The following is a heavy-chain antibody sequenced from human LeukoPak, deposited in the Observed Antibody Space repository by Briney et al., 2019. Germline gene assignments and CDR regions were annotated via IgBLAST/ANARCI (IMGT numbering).Heavy chain of an antibody. J-gene: IGHJ5*02. CDR2: ISYDGSNK. CDR1: GFTFSSYA. D-gene: IGHD3-16*02. CDR3: ARDLWTGGELST. V-gene: IGHV3-30-3*01. Sequence: GGSLRLSCAASGFTFSSYAMHWVRQAPGKGLEWVAVISYDGSNKYYAVSVRGRFTISRDNSKNTLYLQMNSLRAEDTAVYYCARDLWTGGELSTWGQGTLVTVSS.